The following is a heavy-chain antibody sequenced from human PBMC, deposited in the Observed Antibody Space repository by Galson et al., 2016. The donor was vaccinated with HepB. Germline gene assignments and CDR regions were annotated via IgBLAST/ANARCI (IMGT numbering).Heavy chain of an antibody. CDR2: IYYSGPT. CDR3: ARGVNIATQTRIYYFDL. D-gene: IGHD2/OR15-2a*01. J-gene: IGHJ4*02. CDR1: GGSISNSDYS. Sequence: TLSLTCTVSGGSISNSDYSWGWIRQPPGKGLEWIGYIYYSGPTYYNPSLKSRVTVSVDRSNNKFSLRMTSVTAADTAVYFCARGVNIATQTRIYYFDLWGRGAPVTVTS. V-gene: IGHV4-30-2*01.